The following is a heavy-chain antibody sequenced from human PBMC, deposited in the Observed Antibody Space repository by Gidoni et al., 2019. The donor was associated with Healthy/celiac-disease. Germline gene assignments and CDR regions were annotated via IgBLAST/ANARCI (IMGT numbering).Heavy chain of an antibody. CDR3: ARGGSMVRGAKRNWFDP. CDR2: INPSGST. V-gene: IGHV4-34*01. Sequence: QVQLQQWGAGLLKPSETLSLTCAVYGGSYSGYYWSWIRPPPGKGLEWIGEINPSGSTNYTPSIKRRVTIAVDTSKNQFSLKLSSVTAADTAVYYCARGGSMVRGAKRNWFDPWGQGTLVTVSS. D-gene: IGHD3-10*01. J-gene: IGHJ5*02. CDR1: GGSYSGYY.